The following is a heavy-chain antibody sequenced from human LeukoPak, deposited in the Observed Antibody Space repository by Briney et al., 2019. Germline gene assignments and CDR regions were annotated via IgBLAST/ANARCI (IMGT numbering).Heavy chain of an antibody. V-gene: IGHV3-20*04. CDR2: INWNGGST. J-gene: IGHJ4*02. Sequence: PGGSLRPSCAASGFTFDDYGMSWVRQAPGKGLEWVSGINWNGGSTGYADSVKGRFTISRDNAKNSLYLQMNSLRAEDTALYYCARLRDIVVVPAAIDYWGQGTLVTVSS. CDR1: GFTFDDYG. D-gene: IGHD2-2*02. CDR3: ARLRDIVVVPAAIDY.